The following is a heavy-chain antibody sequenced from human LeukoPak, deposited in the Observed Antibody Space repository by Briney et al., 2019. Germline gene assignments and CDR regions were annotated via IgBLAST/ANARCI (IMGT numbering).Heavy chain of an antibody. CDR3: ARAELVRFDP. J-gene: IGHJ5*02. Sequence: KVSCNASGGSFSSYAISWVRQAPGQGLEWMGGFIPIFGTANYAQKFQGRVTITADESTSTAYMELSSLRSEDTAVYYCARAELVRFDPWGQGTLVTVSS. D-gene: IGHD6-13*01. V-gene: IGHV1-69*01. CDR2: FIPIFGTA. CDR1: GGSFSSYA.